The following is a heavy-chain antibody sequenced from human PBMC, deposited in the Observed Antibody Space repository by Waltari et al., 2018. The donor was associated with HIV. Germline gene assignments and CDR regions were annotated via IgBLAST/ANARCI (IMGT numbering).Heavy chain of an antibody. CDR1: GGSVSSGSYY. Sequence: QVQLQESGPGLGKPSETLSLTCTVSGGSVSSGSYYWSWIRQPPGKGLEWIGFIYYSGSPNYNPSLKSRVTISVDTSKNQFSLKLSSVTAADTAVYYCASPGERAAIRYYYDSSGYPDDAFDIWGQGTMVTVSS. D-gene: IGHD3-22*01. CDR3: ASPGERAAIRYYYDSSGYPDDAFDI. V-gene: IGHV4-61*01. CDR2: IYYSGSP. J-gene: IGHJ3*02.